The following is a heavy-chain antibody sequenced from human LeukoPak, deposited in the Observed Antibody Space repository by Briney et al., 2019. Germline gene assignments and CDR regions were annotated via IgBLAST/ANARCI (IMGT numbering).Heavy chain of an antibody. Sequence: ASVKVSCKAFGYTFTSYGVSWVRQAPGQGLGWMGWINAYNGNTNYAQNLQGRVTMTTDTSTSTAYLELRSLRSDDTAVYYCARGAYCGGDCSSSDAFDIWGQGTMVSVSS. CDR2: INAYNGNT. CDR3: ARGAYCGGDCSSSDAFDI. J-gene: IGHJ3*02. D-gene: IGHD2-21*02. CDR1: GYTFTSYG. V-gene: IGHV1-18*01.